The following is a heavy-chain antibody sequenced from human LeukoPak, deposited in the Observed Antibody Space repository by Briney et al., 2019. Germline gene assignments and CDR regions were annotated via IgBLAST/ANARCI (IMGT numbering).Heavy chain of an antibody. D-gene: IGHD3-22*01. Sequence: ASVKVSCKSFDYSFMSHGITWVRQPPGQGLEWMGWISGDNTTTQYSQKFQGRFTMTTDTSTSTAYMELRSLRSDDTAIYYCAKESTYPDSRGFYNWLDPWGQGTPVTVSS. CDR2: ISGDNTTT. V-gene: IGHV1-18*01. J-gene: IGHJ5*02. CDR3: AKESTYPDSRGFYNWLDP. CDR1: DYSFMSHG.